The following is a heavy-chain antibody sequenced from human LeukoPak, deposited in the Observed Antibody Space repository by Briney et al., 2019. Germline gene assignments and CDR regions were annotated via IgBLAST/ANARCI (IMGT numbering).Heavy chain of an antibody. CDR1: GYTFTSYG. V-gene: IGHV1-2*02. J-gene: IGHJ4*02. Sequence: ASVKVSCKASGYTFTSYGISWVRQAPGQGHEWMGWINPNSGGTNYAQKFQGRVTMTRDTSISTAYMELSRLRSDDTAVYYCARVQLRYFDWLSAPYYFDYWGQGTLVTVSS. CDR2: INPNSGGT. CDR3: ARVQLRYFDWLSAPYYFDY. D-gene: IGHD3-9*01.